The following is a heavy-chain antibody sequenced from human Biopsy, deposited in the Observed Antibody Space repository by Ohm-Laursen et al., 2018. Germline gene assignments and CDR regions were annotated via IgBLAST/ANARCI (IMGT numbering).Heavy chain of an antibody. CDR3: ARRLPLRGYAFDV. V-gene: IGHV4-59*08. CDR2: IYYRGNT. Sequence: TLSLTCTVSGGSFTGHYWTWIRQAPRKGLEWIGNIYYRGNTNYSPSLKSRVTISLDTSKNQFSLKLTSVTATDTAVYYCARRLPLRGYAFDVWGQGTLVTVSS. CDR1: GGSFTGHY. J-gene: IGHJ3*01. D-gene: IGHD3-10*01.